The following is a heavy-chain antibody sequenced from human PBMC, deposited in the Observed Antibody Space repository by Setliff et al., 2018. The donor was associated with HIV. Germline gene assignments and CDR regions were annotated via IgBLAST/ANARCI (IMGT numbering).Heavy chain of an antibody. CDR2: ILDGRVT. CDR1: GDSITSGHFY. D-gene: IGHD6-19*01. CDR3: ARPHSGRGGGAYFDP. Sequence: SETLSLTCTVSGDSITSGHFYWGWIRQAPGKGLEWIGNILDGRVTFFNPSLRGRVTMSVDASKNQVSLNLRSVTAADSAAYHCARPHSGRGGGAYFDPWGQGILVTVSS. J-gene: IGHJ5*02. V-gene: IGHV4-39*01.